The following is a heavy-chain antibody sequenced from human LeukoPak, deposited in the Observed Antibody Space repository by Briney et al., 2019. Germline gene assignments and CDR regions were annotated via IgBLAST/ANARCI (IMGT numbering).Heavy chain of an antibody. V-gene: IGHV4-59*08. J-gene: IGHJ5*02. Sequence: PSETLSLTCSVSGGSISTYYWSWIRQPPGKGLEWIGRISYSGSTNYNPFLKSRVTISVDTSKNQFSLRLSSVTAADTAVYYCARRGVEMLSVHPDNWFDTWGQGTLVTVSS. CDR2: ISYSGST. CDR1: GGSISTYY. CDR3: ARRGVEMLSVHPDNWFDT. D-gene: IGHD3-16*01.